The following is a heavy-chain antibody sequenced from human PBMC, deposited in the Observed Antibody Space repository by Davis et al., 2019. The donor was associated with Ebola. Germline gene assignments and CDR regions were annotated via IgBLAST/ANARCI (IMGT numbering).Heavy chain of an antibody. Sequence: GSLRLSCAVYGGSFSGYYWSWIRQPPGKGLEWIGEINHSGSTNYNPSLKSRVTISVDTSKNQFSLKLSSVTAADTAVYYCARVNYDFWSGYANWFDPWGQGTLVTVSS. CDR2: INHSGST. J-gene: IGHJ5*02. CDR1: GGSFSGYY. D-gene: IGHD3-3*01. CDR3: ARVNYDFWSGYANWFDP. V-gene: IGHV4-34*01.